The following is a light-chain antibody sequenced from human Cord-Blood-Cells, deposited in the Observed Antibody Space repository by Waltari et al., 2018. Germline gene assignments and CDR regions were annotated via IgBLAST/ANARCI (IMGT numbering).Light chain of an antibody. CDR1: NSDVGGYNH. V-gene: IGLV2-14*03. CDR2: DVS. J-gene: IGLJ3*02. CDR3: SADTSSSTV. Sequence: QSALTQPAPVSGSPGQSITIPCTGTNSDVGGYNHLSWYQQHPGKAPKLMIYDVSNRPSGVSNHFAGSKSGNTASLTISGLQAEDEADYYCSADTSSSTVFGGGTKLTVL.